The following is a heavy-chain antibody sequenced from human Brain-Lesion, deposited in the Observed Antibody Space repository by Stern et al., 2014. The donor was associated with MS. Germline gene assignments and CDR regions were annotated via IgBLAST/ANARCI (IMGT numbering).Heavy chain of an antibody. CDR1: GGTFGTYP. CDR3: AKDGPALVTNWFDP. J-gene: IGHJ5*02. Sequence: VQLGESGPEVKKPGSSVQVSCKASGGTFGTYPITWLRQAPGPGLERMGRIIPIFGSPNYAQKVQGRVTITADRSTTTVYMKLSSLKSDDAAVYYCAKDGPALVTNWFDPWGRGTLVTVSS. V-gene: IGHV1-69*06. CDR2: IIPIFGSP. D-gene: IGHD5-18*01.